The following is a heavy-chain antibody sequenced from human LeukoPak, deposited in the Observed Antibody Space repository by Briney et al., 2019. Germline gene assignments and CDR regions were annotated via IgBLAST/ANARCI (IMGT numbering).Heavy chain of an antibody. CDR3: ARGVTFGGVIVNFDY. CDR1: GYTFTGYY. Sequence: GASVKVSCKASGYTFTGYYMHWVRQAPGQGLEWMGWINPNSGGTNYAQKFQGRVTMTRDTSISTAYMELSRLRSDDTAVYYCARGVTFGGVIVNFDYWGQGTLVTVSS. J-gene: IGHJ4*02. V-gene: IGHV1-2*02. D-gene: IGHD3-16*02. CDR2: INPNSGGT.